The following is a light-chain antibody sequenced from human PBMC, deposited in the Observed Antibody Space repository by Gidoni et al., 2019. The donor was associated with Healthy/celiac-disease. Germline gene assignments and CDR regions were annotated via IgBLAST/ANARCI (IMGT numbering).Light chain of an antibody. CDR3: HQYNNWPPRAA. J-gene: IGKJ1*01. CDR1: QSVSSN. CDR2: GAS. Sequence: EIVMTQSPATLSVSPGERATLSCRASQSVSSNLAWYQQKPGQAPRLLIYGASTRAPGIPARISGSGSGTEFTLTISSLQSEDFAVYYCHQYNNWPPRAAFGQGTKVEIK. V-gene: IGKV3-15*01.